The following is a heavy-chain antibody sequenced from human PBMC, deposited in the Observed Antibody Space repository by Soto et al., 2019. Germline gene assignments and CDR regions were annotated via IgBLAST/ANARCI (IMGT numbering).Heavy chain of an antibody. Sequence: SQTLSLTCAISGDRVSSNSAAWNWIRQSPSRGLEWLGRTYHRSKWFSDYAVSVKGRITINPDTSKNQFSLQLNSVIPGDTAVYYWASDTALPGTDFDYGGQGTRVTVTS. V-gene: IGHV6-1*01. CDR2: TYHRSKWFS. CDR3: ASDTALPGTDFDY. CDR1: GDRVSSNSAA. J-gene: IGHJ4*02. D-gene: IGHD1-1*01.